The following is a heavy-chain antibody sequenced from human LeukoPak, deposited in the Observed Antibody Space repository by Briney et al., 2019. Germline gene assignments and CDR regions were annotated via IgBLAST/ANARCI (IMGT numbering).Heavy chain of an antibody. J-gene: IGHJ6*02. CDR2: VYSGGST. CDR1: GFTLSSNY. Sequence: GGSLRLSCAPSGFTLSSNYMSWVRRAPGNGLEWGSVVYSGGSTYYADSVKGRFTISRHNSKNTLYLQMNSLRAEDTAVYYCARSCYSKGVATSLPHYYYGMDVWGQGTTVTVSS. D-gene: IGHD5-12*01. V-gene: IGHV3-53*04. CDR3: ARSCYSKGVATSLPHYYYGMDV.